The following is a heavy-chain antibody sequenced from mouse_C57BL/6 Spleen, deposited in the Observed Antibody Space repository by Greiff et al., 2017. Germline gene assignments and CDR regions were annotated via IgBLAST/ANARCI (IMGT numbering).Heavy chain of an antibody. CDR2: IYPRIGDT. D-gene: IGHD1-1*01. Sequence: QVQLQQSGAELARPGASVKLSCKASGYTFTSYGISWVKQRPGQGLEWIGEIYPRIGDTYYNGKFKGNATLTADKSSSTAYMELRSLTSEDSAVYFCASTTRVASGYWGQGTTLTVSS. CDR3: ASTTRVASGY. V-gene: IGHV1-81*01. J-gene: IGHJ2*01. CDR1: GYTFTSYG.